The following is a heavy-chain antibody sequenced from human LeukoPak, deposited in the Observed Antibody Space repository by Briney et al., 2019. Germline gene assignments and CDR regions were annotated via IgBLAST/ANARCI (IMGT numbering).Heavy chain of an antibody. V-gene: IGHV3-30-3*01. Sequence: PGGSLRLSCAASGFTFSSYAMHWVRQAPGKGLEWVAVISYDGSNKYYADSVKGRFTISRDNSKNTLYLQMNSLRAEDTAVYYCASGRYCSSTSCSGALNYWGQGTLVTVSS. D-gene: IGHD2-2*01. CDR2: ISYDGSNK. CDR1: GFTFSSYA. CDR3: ASGRYCSSTSCSGALNY. J-gene: IGHJ4*02.